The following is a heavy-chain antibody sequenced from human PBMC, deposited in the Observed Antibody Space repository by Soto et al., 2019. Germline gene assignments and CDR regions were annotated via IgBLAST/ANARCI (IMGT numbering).Heavy chain of an antibody. J-gene: IGHJ5*02. V-gene: IGHV4-61*08. CDR2: IYYSGST. CDR1: GGSISSGGYY. D-gene: IGHD3-9*01. CDR3: ARETYYDILTGYYRHVSWFDP. Sequence: KTSETLSLTCTVPGGSISSGGYYWSWIRQHPGKGLEWIGYIYYSGSTNYNPSLKSRVTISVDTSKNQFSLKLSSVTAADTAVYYCARETYYDILTGYYRHVSWFDPWGQGTLVTVSS.